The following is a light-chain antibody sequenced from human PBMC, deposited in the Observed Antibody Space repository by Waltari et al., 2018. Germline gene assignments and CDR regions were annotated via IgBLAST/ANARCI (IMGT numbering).Light chain of an antibody. Sequence: ETVVTQSPATLSMSPGERATLSCRTSQSIASSLAWYQQRPGQAPRLLIYRASTRATGIPDRFSGSGSETEFTLTISSLQSEDIAVYYCQQYNNWPPGTFGQGTKVEI. CDR3: QQYNNWPPGT. CDR2: RAS. J-gene: IGKJ1*01. V-gene: IGKV3-15*01. CDR1: QSIASS.